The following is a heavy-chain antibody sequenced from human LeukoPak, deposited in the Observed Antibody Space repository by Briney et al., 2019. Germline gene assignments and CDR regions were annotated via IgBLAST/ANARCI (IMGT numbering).Heavy chain of an antibody. CDR2: IKSKTDGGTA. D-gene: IGHD1-14*01. Sequence: PGGSLRLSCAASGFTFSNAWMSWVRQAPGKGLEWVGRIKSKTDGGTANYAAPVKGRFTISRDDSKNTLYLQMNSLKTEDTAVYYCTTTGVDYYFDYWGQGTLVTVSS. CDR1: GFTFSNAW. J-gene: IGHJ4*02. V-gene: IGHV3-15*01. CDR3: TTTGVDYYFDY.